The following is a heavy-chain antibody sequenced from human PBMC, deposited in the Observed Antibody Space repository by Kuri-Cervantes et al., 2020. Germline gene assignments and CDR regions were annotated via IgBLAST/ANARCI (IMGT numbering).Heavy chain of an antibody. V-gene: IGHV1-2*02. CDR1: GYTFTGYY. Sequence: ASVKVSCKASGYTFTGYYMHWVRQAPGQGLEWMGWMNPNSGGTNYAQKFQGRVTMTRDTSISTAYMELSRLRSDDTAVYYCARDVPFEYSSSSDHLYYYYGMDVWGQGTTVTVSS. J-gene: IGHJ6*02. D-gene: IGHD6-6*01. CDR3: ARDVPFEYSSSSDHLYYYYGMDV. CDR2: MNPNSGGT.